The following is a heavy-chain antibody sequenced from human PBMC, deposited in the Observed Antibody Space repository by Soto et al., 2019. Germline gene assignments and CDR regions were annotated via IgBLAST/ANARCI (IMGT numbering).Heavy chain of an antibody. D-gene: IGHD2-15*01. CDR3: ARIVLVAATLY. J-gene: IGHJ4*02. CDR2: IYYSGST. V-gene: IGHV4-39*01. Sequence: PSETLSLTCTVSGGSISSSSYYWGWIRQPPGKGLEWIGSIYYSGSTYYNPSLKSRVTISVDTSKNQFSLKLSSVTAADTAVYYCARIVLVAATLYWGQGTLVTVS. CDR1: GGSISSSSYY.